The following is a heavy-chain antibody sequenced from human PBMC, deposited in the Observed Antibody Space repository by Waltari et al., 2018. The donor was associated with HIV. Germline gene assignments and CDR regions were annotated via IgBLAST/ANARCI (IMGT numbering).Heavy chain of an antibody. CDR3: ARFDGGGSGVYH. D-gene: IGHD2-15*01. Sequence: EVQLVESGGGLVKPGGSLRLSCAASGFSFSSYSMSWVRQAPGKGLEWVSSIDSGNSYRNYADSGRGRFTIARDNAKNSLFLQLNSLRVEDTAFYYCARFDGGGSGVYHWGQGTLVTVSS. CDR1: GFSFSSYS. J-gene: IGHJ5*02. CDR2: IDSGNSYR. V-gene: IGHV3-21*01.